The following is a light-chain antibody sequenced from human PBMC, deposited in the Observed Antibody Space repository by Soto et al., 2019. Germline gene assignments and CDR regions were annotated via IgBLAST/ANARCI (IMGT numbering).Light chain of an antibody. CDR3: QQRYTWPLS. CDR1: QGIFSH. V-gene: IGKV3-11*01. CDR2: ATS. Sequence: IVLTQSPATLSLSPGERATLSCMASQGIFSHLDWFKQKPGQAPRLLIYATSNRASGVPARFSGSGSGTDVTLTISSLEPEDFAVYYCQQRYTWPLSFGGGTKVEIK. J-gene: IGKJ4*01.